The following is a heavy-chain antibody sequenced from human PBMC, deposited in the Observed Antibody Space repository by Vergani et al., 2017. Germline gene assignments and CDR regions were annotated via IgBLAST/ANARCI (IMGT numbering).Heavy chain of an antibody. V-gene: IGHV4-39*01. CDR3: AGHFWSGYYIHYYYMDV. CDR2: IYYSGST. Sequence: QLQLQESGPGLVKPSETLSLTCTVSGGSISSSSYYWGWIRQPPGKGLEWIGSIYYSGSTYYNPSLKSRVTISVDTSKNQFSLKLSSVTAADTAVYYCAGHFWSGYYIHYYYMDVWGKGTTVTVSS. J-gene: IGHJ6*03. CDR1: GGSISSSSYY. D-gene: IGHD3-3*01.